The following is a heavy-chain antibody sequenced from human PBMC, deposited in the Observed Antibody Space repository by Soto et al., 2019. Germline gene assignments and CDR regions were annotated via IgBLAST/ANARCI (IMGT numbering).Heavy chain of an antibody. CDR1: GGSITSGAYY. Sequence: PSETLSLTCAVSGGSITSGAYYWTWIRQHPGKGLEWIAYIHYSGRTYYNPSLKSRVTISVDTSNNQFSLKLSPVTAADTAVYYCARYYFDSSGYSNWFDPWGQGTLVTVSS. J-gene: IGHJ5*02. V-gene: IGHV4-31*02. D-gene: IGHD3-22*01. CDR2: IHYSGRT. CDR3: ARYYFDSSGYSNWFDP.